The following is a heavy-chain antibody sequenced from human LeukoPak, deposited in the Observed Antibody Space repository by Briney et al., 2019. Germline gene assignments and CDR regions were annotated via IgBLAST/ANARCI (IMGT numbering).Heavy chain of an antibody. D-gene: IGHD2-2*01. CDR1: GGSISSSHYY. J-gene: IGHJ4*02. CDR3: ARRRSGTDFDY. CDR2: FYYSGST. Sequence: NSSETLSLTCTVSGGSISSSHYYWGWIRQSPGKGLEWIGSFYYSGSTYYNPSLESRVTISVDTSKNQFSLKLSSVSAADTAVYYCARRRSGTDFDYWGQGTLVSVYS. V-gene: IGHV4-39*01.